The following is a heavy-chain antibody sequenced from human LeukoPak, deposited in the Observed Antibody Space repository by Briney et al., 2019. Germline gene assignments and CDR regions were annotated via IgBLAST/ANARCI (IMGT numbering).Heavy chain of an antibody. V-gene: IGHV4-59*01. CDR2: IYYSGST. CDR3: ARDKNYYYDSSGYYYFAFDI. D-gene: IGHD3-22*01. Sequence: NTSETLSLTCTVSGGSIRSYYWSWIRQPPGKGLEWIGYIYYSGSTNYNPSLKSRVTISVDTSKNQFSLKLSSVTAADTAVYYCARDKNYYYDSSGYYYFAFDIWGQGTMVNVSS. CDR1: GGSIRSYY. J-gene: IGHJ3*02.